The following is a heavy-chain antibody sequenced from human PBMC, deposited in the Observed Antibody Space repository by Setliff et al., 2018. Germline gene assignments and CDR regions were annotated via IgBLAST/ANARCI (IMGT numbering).Heavy chain of an antibody. Sequence: LSLTCNVSGVSISSYYWSWIRQPPGKGLESIGYIQKSGGANYNPALKSRVTISVDTSTNQFSLKLRSVTAADTAVYYCARLSWNGLRYYGLDVWGQGTTVTVSS. V-gene: IGHV4-59*01. CDR1: GVSISSYY. J-gene: IGHJ6*02. CDR3: ARLSWNGLRYYGLDV. D-gene: IGHD3-3*01. CDR2: IQKSGGA.